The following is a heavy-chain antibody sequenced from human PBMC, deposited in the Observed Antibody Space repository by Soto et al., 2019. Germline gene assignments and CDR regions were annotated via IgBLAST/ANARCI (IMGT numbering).Heavy chain of an antibody. Sequence: QVQLVESGGGVVQPGRSLRLSCAASGFTFSSYGMHWVRQAPGKGLEWVAVIWYDGSNKYYADSVKGRFTISRDNSKNTLYLQMYSLRAEDTAVYYCARDRLSFYYGSGSYSDFDYWGQGTLVTVSS. V-gene: IGHV3-33*01. CDR2: IWYDGSNK. CDR3: ARDRLSFYYGSGSYSDFDY. D-gene: IGHD3-10*01. J-gene: IGHJ4*02. CDR1: GFTFSSYG.